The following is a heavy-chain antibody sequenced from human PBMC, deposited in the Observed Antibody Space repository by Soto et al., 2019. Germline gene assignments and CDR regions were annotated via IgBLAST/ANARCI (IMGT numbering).Heavy chain of an antibody. Sequence: QVQLVESGGGVVQPGRSLRLSCAASGFTFSSYGMNWVRQAPGKGLEWVAVIWCDGSNKYYADSVKGRFTISRDNSKNTLYLPMNSLRAEDTAVYYCAREDTAMVTIDYWGQGTLVTVSS. CDR3: AREDTAMVTIDY. D-gene: IGHD5-18*01. V-gene: IGHV3-33*01. J-gene: IGHJ4*02. CDR1: GFTFSSYG. CDR2: IWCDGSNK.